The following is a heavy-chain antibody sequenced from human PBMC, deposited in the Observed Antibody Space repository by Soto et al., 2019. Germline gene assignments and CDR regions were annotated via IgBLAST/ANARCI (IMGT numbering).Heavy chain of an antibody. CDR1: GFTFSSYA. Sequence: QVQLVESGGGVVQPGRSLRLSCAASGFTFSSYAMHWVRQAPGKGLEWVAVIAYDGRNKYYADSVKGRFTISRDNSKNTLYLKMNSLRMEDPAVYYWARKREGVFNYGGQGTLVPVPS. V-gene: IGHV3-30*04. CDR3: ARKREGVFNY. D-gene: IGHD2-8*01. CDR2: IAYDGRNK. J-gene: IGHJ4*02.